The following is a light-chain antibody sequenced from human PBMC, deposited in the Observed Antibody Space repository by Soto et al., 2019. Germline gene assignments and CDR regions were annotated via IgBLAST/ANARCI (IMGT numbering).Light chain of an antibody. CDR1: QSVSSSY. CDR3: QQSGSSPPIT. V-gene: IGKV3-20*01. J-gene: IGKJ5*01. CDR2: DAS. Sequence: EIVLTQSPGTLSLSPGERATLSCRASQSVSSSYLAWYQQKPRQAPRLLIYDASSRATGIPDRFSGSGSGTDFSLTISRLEPEDFAVYYCQQSGSSPPITFGQGTRLEIK.